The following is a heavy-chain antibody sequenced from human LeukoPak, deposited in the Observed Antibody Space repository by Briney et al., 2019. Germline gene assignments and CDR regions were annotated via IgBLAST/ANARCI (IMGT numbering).Heavy chain of an antibody. CDR1: GGSISSYY. CDR3: ATWVTVIYAFDI. Sequence: PSETQSLTCTVSGGSISSYYWNWLRQPPGKGLEWIGYMDNSGSTNYNPSLKSRVTISADTSKNQFSLRLSSVTAADTAVYYCATWVTVIYAFDIWGQGTMVTVSS. V-gene: IGHV4-59*01. CDR2: MDNSGST. J-gene: IGHJ3*02. D-gene: IGHD4-11*01.